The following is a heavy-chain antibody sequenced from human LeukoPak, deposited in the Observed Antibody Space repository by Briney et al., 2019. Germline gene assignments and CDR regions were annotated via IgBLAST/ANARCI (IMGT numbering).Heavy chain of an antibody. D-gene: IGHD6-13*01. J-gene: IGHJ3*02. Sequence: GGSLRLSCAASGFTFDDYAMHWVRQAPGKGLEWVSGISWSSGSIGYADSVKGRFTISRDNAKNSLYLQMNSLRAEDMALYYCAKDLRSSSWDAFDIWGQGTMVTVSS. V-gene: IGHV3-9*03. CDR3: AKDLRSSSWDAFDI. CDR1: GFTFDDYA. CDR2: ISWSSGSI.